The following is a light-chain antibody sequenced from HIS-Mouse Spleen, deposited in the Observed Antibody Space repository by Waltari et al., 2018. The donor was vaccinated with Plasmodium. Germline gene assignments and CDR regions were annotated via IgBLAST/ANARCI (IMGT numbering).Light chain of an antibody. V-gene: IGLV3-25*03. CDR1: ALPKQY. Sequence: SYELTQPPSVSVSPGQTARITCPGDALPKQYAYRYQQKPGQAPVLVIYKDSERPSGIPERFSGSSSGTTVTLNISGVQAEDEADYYCQSADSSGTYRVFGGGTKLTVL. CDR2: KDS. J-gene: IGLJ2*01. CDR3: QSADSSGTYRV.